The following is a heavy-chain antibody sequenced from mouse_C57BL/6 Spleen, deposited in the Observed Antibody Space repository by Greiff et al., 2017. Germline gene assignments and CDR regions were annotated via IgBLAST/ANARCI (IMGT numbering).Heavy chain of an antibody. J-gene: IGHJ3*01. CDR1: GYTFTSYW. CDR2: IHPNSGST. CDR3: ARGDSSGSFAY. Sequence: QVQLQQSGAELVKPGASVKLSCKASGYTFTSYWIHWVKQRPGQGLEWIGMIHPNSGSTNYNEKFKSKATLTVDKSSSTAYMQLSSLTSEDSAVYYCARGDSSGSFAYWGQGTLVTVSA. V-gene: IGHV1-64*01. D-gene: IGHD3-2*02.